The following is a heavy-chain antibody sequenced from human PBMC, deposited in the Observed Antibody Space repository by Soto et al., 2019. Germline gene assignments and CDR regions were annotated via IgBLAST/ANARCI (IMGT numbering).Heavy chain of an antibody. Sequence: ASVKVSCKASGYTLTNFYIHWVRQAPGQGLEWMGWMNPNSGNTGYAQKFQGRVTITRNTSTSTAYMELSSLRSEDTAVYYCARGGTIFGIEYYYYYYKDVWSKGTTVPVSS. J-gene: IGHJ6*03. D-gene: IGHD3-3*01. CDR3: ARGGTIFGIEYYYYYYKDV. CDR1: GYTLTNFY. V-gene: IGHV1-8*02. CDR2: MNPNSGNT.